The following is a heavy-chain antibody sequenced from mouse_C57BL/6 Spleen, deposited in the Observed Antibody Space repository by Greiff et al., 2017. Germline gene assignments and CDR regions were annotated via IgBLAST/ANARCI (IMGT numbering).Heavy chain of an antibody. J-gene: IGHJ2*01. CDR2: IDPSDSET. V-gene: IGHV1-52*01. D-gene: IGHD2-10*02. CDR3: ARSEYGNYVDY. Sequence: QVQLQQPGAELVRPGSSVKLSCKASGYTFTSYWMHWVKQRPIQGLEWIGNIDPSDSETHYNQKFKDKATLTVDKSSSTAYMQLSSLTSEDSAVYYCARSEYGNYVDYWGQGTTLTGSS. CDR1: GYTFTSYW.